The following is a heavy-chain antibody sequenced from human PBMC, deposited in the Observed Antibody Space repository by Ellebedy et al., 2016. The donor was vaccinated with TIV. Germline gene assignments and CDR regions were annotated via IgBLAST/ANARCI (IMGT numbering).Heavy chain of an antibody. V-gene: IGHV3-23*01. D-gene: IGHD5-12*01. CDR1: GFTFSNFA. J-gene: IGHJ4*02. CDR2: ISAGGDNT. Sequence: GGSLRLSCAASGFTFSNFAMHRVRQPPGKGLEWLSVISAGGDNTYNADSVEGRFTITRDNSKNTLFLQMNRVRTEDTAVYYCAKGSSSGFGYDRVGFQYWGQGTLVTVSS. CDR3: AKGSSSGFGYDRVGFQY.